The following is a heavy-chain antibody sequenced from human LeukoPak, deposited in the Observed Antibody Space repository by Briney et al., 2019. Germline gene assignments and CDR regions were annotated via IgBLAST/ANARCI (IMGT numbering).Heavy chain of an antibody. Sequence: GGSLRLSCAASGFTFSSYAMHWVRQAPGKGLEWVAVISYDGGNKYYADSVKGRFTISRDNSKNTLYLQMNSLRAEDTAVYYCARVAYDYGDYVGIFYFDYWGQGTLVTVSS. V-gene: IGHV3-30-3*01. CDR3: ARVAYDYGDYVGIFYFDY. CDR1: GFTFSSYA. CDR2: ISYDGGNK. J-gene: IGHJ4*02. D-gene: IGHD4-17*01.